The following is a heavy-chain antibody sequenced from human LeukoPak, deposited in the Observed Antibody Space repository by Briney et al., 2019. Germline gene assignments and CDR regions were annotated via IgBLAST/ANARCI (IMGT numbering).Heavy chain of an antibody. CDR3: ARGMRTPYGYIFMDV. CDR2: IYSTAST. V-gene: IGHV4-61*01. Sequence: LSETLSLTCTVSGGSISSGTYYWSWIRQPPGKGLDWIAYIYSTASTNYNSALKSRVTISQDASKNQFSLNLRSVTAADTAVYYCARGMRTPYGYIFMDVWGKGTTVTVSS. J-gene: IGHJ6*03. CDR1: GGSISSGTYY. D-gene: IGHD5-24*01.